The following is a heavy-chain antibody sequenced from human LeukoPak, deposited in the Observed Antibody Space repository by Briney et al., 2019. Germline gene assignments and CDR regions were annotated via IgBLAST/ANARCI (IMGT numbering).Heavy chain of an antibody. CDR2: IYYSGST. V-gene: IGHV4-59*01. D-gene: IGHD6-19*01. CDR3: ARPAGASGAFDI. CDR1: GGSISSYY. J-gene: IGHJ3*02. Sequence: PSETLSLTCTVSGGSISSYYWSWIRQPPGKGLEWIGYIYYSGSTNYNPSLKSRVTIPVDTSKNQFSLKLSSVTAADTAVYYCARPAGASGAFDIWGQGTMVTVSS.